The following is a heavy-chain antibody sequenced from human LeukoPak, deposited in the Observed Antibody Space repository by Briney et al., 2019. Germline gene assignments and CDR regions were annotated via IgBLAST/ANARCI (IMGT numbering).Heavy chain of an antibody. CDR1: GYTFTNYG. J-gene: IGHJ3*02. Sequence: ASVKVSRKASGYTFTNYGISWVRQAPGQGLEWMGWISAYKGNTKYEQKFQGRVTMTTDTSTNTAYMELRSLRSDDTAVYYCARDLDPDYYYDSSGSYSDDAFDIWGQGTMVTVSS. CDR3: ARDLDPDYYYDSSGSYSDDAFDI. D-gene: IGHD3-22*01. CDR2: ISAYKGNT. V-gene: IGHV1-18*01.